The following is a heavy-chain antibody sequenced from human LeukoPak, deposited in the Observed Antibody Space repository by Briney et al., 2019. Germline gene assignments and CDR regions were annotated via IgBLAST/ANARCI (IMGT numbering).Heavy chain of an antibody. V-gene: IGHV4-4*07. CDR3: ARGPEFIRTVGMRMVGNFDY. D-gene: IGHD2-2*01. J-gene: IGHJ4*02. CDR2: ISPSGRT. Sequence: SETLSLTCSVSGGSISSYYWSWIRQPAGKGLEWIGRISPSGRTNYNPSLKSRVTISVDTSKNQFSLKVISVTAADTAVYYCARGPEFIRTVGMRMVGNFDYWGQGTLVTVSS. CDR1: GGSISSYY.